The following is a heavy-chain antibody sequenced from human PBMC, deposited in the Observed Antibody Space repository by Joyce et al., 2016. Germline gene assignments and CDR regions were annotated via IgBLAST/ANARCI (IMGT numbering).Heavy chain of an antibody. J-gene: IGHJ4*02. D-gene: IGHD3-10*01. Sequence: QVHLHESGPGLVQPSETLSLTCDVSGGSMRNKDYYWSWIRQPPGKGLEWIGTVYWSGRTHYNPSLKSRVIISESASNNQFSLKVWSVTAADTATYYCARTYFYGWGSLLYFFDSWGQGLLVTVSS. CDR3: ARTYFYGWGSLLYFFDS. V-gene: IGHV4-39*07. CDR1: GGSMRNKDYY. CDR2: VYWSGRT.